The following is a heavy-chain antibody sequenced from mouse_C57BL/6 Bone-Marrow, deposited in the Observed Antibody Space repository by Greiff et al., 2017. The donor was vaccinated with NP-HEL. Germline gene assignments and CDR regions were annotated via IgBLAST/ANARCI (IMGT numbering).Heavy chain of an antibody. D-gene: IGHD1-3*01. V-gene: IGHV10-1*01. Sequence: EVQVVESGGGLVQPKGSLKLSCAASGFSFNTYAMNWVRQAPGKGLEWVARIRSKSNYYATYYADSVKDRFTISRDDSESMLYLQMNNLKTEDTAMYYCVLKAMDYWGQGTSVTVSS. CDR3: VLKAMDY. CDR1: GFSFNTYA. J-gene: IGHJ4*01. CDR2: IRSKSNYYAT.